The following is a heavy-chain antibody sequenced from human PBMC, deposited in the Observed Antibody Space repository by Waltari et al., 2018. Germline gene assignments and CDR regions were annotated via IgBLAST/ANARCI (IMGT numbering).Heavy chain of an antibody. J-gene: IGHJ4*02. CDR1: GYIFSNYG. D-gene: IGHD6-13*01. CDR2: IYPYNGNT. V-gene: IGHV1-18*01. CDR3: ARDDVDSSNFGGF. Sequence: QLVPSGAEVKTPGASVTVSCNASGYIFSNYGITWVRKAPGQGLEWMGWIYPYNGNTKYEQNFQGRVTMTTDTSTTTAYMEIRSLRSDDTAIYYCARDDVDSSNFGGFWGQGTLVTVSS.